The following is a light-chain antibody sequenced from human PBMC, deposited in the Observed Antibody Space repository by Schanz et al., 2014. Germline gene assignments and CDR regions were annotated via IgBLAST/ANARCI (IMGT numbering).Light chain of an antibody. CDR2: DVS. Sequence: QSVLTQPASVSGSPGQSITISCTGTSSDVGGYNSVSWYQQHPGKAPKLMIYDVSNRPSGVSNRFSGSKSGNTASLTISGLHAEDEADYYCSSYTSSVSYVFGTGTKLTVL. CDR1: SSDVGGYNS. CDR3: SSYTSSVSYV. J-gene: IGLJ1*01. V-gene: IGLV2-14*01.